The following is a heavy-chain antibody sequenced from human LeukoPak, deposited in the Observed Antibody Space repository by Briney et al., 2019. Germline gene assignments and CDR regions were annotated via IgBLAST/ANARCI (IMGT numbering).Heavy chain of an antibody. V-gene: IGHV3-49*04. CDR1: GFTFSDYY. CDR2: IRSKAYGGTT. CDR3: TSRLPFYCSSTSCYAGGDY. D-gene: IGHD2-2*01. J-gene: IGHJ4*02. Sequence: PGGSLRLSCAASGFTFSDYYMSWVRQAPGKGLEWVGFIRSKAYGGTTEYAASVKGRFTISRDDSKSIAYLQMNSLKTEDTAVYYCTSRLPFYCSSTSCYAGGDYWGQGTLVTVSS.